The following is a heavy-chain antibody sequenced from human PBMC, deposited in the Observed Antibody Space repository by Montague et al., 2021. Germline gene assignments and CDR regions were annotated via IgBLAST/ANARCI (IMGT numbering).Heavy chain of an antibody. CDR3: ARQTVVSPHFDY. Sequence: SETLSLICAVSGGSTTTSNYYWGWIRQPLGKGLEWIGSVYYRGSTYYNPSLKSRVTIFIDTSKKKFSLKLTSVTAADTAVYFCARQTVVSPHFDYWGQGTRVTVSS. J-gene: IGHJ4*02. CDR2: VYYRGST. CDR1: GGSTTTSNYY. D-gene: IGHD4-23*01. V-gene: IGHV4-39*01.